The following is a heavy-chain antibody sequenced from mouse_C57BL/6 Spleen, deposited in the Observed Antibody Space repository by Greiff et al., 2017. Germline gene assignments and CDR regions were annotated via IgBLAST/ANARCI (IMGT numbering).Heavy chain of an antibody. V-gene: IGHV1-39*01. Sequence: VQLKQSGPELVKPGASVKISCKASGYSFTDYNMNWVKQSTGKSLEWIGVINPNYGTTSYNQKFKGKATLTVDQSSSTAYMQLNSLTSEDSAVYYCAVDYGNYEEGAMDYWGQGTSVTVSS. D-gene: IGHD2-1*01. CDR1: GYSFTDYN. CDR3: AVDYGNYEEGAMDY. CDR2: INPNYGTT. J-gene: IGHJ4*01.